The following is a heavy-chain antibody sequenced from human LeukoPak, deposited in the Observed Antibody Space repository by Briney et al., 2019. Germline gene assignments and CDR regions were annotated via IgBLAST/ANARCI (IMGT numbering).Heavy chain of an antibody. J-gene: IGHJ4*02. CDR2: IKQDGSEK. D-gene: IGHD6-19*01. CDR3: VRISTAVAGGDY. CDR1: EFVFTFSTSW. Sequence: GGSLRLSCAASEFVFTFSTSWMSWVRQAPGKGLEWVANIKQDGSEKYYVDSVKGRFTISRDNAKNSLYLQMDSLIVEDTAVYYCVRISTAVAGGDYWGQGTLVTVSS. V-gene: IGHV3-7*01.